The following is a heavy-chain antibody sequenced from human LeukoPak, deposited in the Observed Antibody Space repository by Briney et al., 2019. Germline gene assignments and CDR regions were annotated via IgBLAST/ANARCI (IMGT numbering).Heavy chain of an antibody. V-gene: IGHV4-39*07. CDR2: IYHSGST. CDR1: GGSISNTNYY. J-gene: IGHJ4*02. Sequence: SETLSLTCTVSGGSISNTNYYWAWIRQPPGRGLEWIGSIYHSGSTYYNPSLKSRVTISVDTSKNQFSLKLSSVTAADTAVYYCARDLKYCSGGSCEAYFDYWGQGTLVTVSS. D-gene: IGHD2-15*01. CDR3: ARDLKYCSGGSCEAYFDY.